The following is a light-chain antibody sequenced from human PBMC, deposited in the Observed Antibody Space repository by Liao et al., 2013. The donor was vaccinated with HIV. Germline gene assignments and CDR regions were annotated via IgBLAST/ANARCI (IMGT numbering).Light chain of an antibody. Sequence: SYELTQPPSVSVSPGQTASITCSGDKLGDEYASWYQQKPGQSPVLVIYQDTRRPSGIPERFSGSNSGNTATLTISGTQAMDEADYYCQAWDNYSNHPVFGGGTKLTVL. V-gene: IGLV3-1*01. CDR2: QDT. CDR3: QAWDNYSNHPV. CDR1: KLGDEY. J-gene: IGLJ3*02.